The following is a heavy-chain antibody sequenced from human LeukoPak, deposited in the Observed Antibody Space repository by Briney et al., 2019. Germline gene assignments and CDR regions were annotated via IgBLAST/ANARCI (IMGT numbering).Heavy chain of an antibody. CDR3: ARKGSDTWYTYWFAP. CDR2: INHSGST. V-gene: IGHV4-34*01. Sequence: PSETLSLTCTVSGHSISSYYWSWIRQPPGKGLEWIGEINHSGSTNYNPSLKSRVTISLDESENHFSLKLSSVTAADTAVYYCARKGSDTWYTYWFAPWGQGTLVTVSS. D-gene: IGHD6-13*01. CDR1: GHSISSYY. J-gene: IGHJ5*02.